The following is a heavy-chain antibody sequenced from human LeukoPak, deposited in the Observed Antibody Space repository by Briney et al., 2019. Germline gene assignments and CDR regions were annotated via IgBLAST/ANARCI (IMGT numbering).Heavy chain of an antibody. D-gene: IGHD6-13*01. CDR2: IWYDGSNK. V-gene: IGHV3-33*06. CDR1: GFTFSSYG. CDR3: AKDLGSSWPDSSEYYFDY. J-gene: IGHJ4*02. Sequence: GGSLRLSCAASGFTFSSYGMHWVRQAPGKGLEWAAVIWYDGSNKYYADSVRGRFTISRDNSKNTLYLQMNSLRAEDTAVYYCAKDLGSSWPDSSEYYFDYWGQGTLVTVSS.